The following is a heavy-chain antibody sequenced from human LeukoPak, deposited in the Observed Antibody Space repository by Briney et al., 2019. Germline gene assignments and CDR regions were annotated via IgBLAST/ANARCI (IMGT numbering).Heavy chain of an antibody. CDR1: GYTFTGYY. V-gene: IGHV1-2*02. CDR2: INPNSGGT. D-gene: IGHD3-10*01. J-gene: IGHJ5*02. Sequence: ASVKVSCKASGYTFTGYYMHCVRQAPGQGLEWMAWINPNSGGTNYAQKFQGRVTMTRDTSISTAYMELSRLRSDDTAVYYCARSVWFGTDNWFDPWGQGTLVTVSS. CDR3: ARSVWFGTDNWFDP.